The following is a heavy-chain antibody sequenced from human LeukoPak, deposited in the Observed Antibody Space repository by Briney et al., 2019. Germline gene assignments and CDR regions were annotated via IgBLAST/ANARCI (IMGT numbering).Heavy chain of an antibody. CDR3: ARTKPPEWRVTLYDWFDP. J-gene: IGHJ5*02. CDR1: GYTFTSYY. CDR2: INPSGGST. V-gene: IGHV1-46*01. Sequence: GASVRVSCKASGYTFTSYYMHWVRQAPGQGLEWMGIINPSGGSTSYAQKFQGRVTMTRDMSTSTVYMELSSLRSEDTAVYYCARTKPPEWRVTLYDWFDPWGQGTLVTVSS. D-gene: IGHD2-21*02.